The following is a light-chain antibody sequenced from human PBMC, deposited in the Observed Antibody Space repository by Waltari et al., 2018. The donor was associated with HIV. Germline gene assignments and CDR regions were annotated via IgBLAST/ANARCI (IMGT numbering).Light chain of an antibody. CDR1: QSISIF. CDR3: QQSFDVPLV. J-gene: IGKJ3*01. V-gene: IGKV1-39*01. CDR2: DAS. Sequence: DIQMTQSPSSLSASVGDRVTITCRASQSISIFLNWYQQNPGKAPKLLISDASRLQSGLPSRFSGSGSGTDFTLTITKLQPEDFATYFCQQSFDVPLVFGPGTKVD.